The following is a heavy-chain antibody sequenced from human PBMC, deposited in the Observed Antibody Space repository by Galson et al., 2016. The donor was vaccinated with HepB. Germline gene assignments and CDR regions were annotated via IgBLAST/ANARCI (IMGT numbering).Heavy chain of an antibody. D-gene: IGHD3-3*01. J-gene: IGHJ4*02. CDR2: VSGFGGET. CDR1: GPTFWNSA. V-gene: IGHV3-23*01. CDR3: VKGGHYSHFDF. Sequence: SLRLSCAASGPTFWNSAMTWVRQASGKGLERVATVSGFGGETFHADSVKGRFTISRDNSKNSLFLQMNSLRAEDTALYYCVKGGHYSHFDFWGQGTLVTVSS.